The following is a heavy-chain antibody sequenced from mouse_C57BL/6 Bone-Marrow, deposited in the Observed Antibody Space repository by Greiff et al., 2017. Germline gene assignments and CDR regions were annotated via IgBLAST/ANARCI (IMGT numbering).Heavy chain of an antibody. CDR1: GYTFTSHW. J-gene: IGHJ4*01. CDR2: IYPSDSET. V-gene: IGHV1-61*01. Sequence: QVQLQQPGAELVRPGSSVKLSCKASGYTFTSHWMDWVKQRPGQGLEWIGNIYPSDSETHYNQKFKDKATLTVDKSSSTAYMQLSSLTSEDSAVYYCARGGRGMDYWGQGTSVTVSS. CDR3: ARGGRGMDY.